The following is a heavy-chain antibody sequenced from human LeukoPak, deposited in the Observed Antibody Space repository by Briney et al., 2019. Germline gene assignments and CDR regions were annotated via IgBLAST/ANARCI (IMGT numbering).Heavy chain of an antibody. J-gene: IGHJ4*02. V-gene: IGHV3-11*04. CDR2: ISSSGSTI. CDR3: AREGNYYDSSGYPRRTFDY. Sequence: GGSLRLSCAASGFTFSDYYMSWIRQAPGKGLEWVSYISSSGSTIYYADSVKGRFTISRDNAKNSLYLQMNSLRAEDTAVYYCAREGNYYDSSGYPRRTFDYWGRGTLVTVSS. D-gene: IGHD3-22*01. CDR1: GFTFSDYY.